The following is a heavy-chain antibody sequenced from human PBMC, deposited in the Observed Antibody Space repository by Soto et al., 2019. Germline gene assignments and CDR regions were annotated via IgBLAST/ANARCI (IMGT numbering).Heavy chain of an antibody. Sequence: QVQLVQSGAEVQKPGSSVKVSCKASGYTFTGYYMHWVRQAPGQGLEWMGWINPNSGGTNYAQNFQGWVTMNRDTSISTAYMELSRLRSDYTAVYYCARAGSSVGENDYWGQGTLVTVSS. V-gene: IGHV1-2*04. D-gene: IGHD1-26*01. CDR3: ARAGSSVGENDY. J-gene: IGHJ4*02. CDR1: GYTFTGYY. CDR2: INPNSGGT.